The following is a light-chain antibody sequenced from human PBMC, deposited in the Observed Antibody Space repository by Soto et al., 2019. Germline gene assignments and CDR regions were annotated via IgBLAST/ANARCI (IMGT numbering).Light chain of an antibody. CDR2: DAS. V-gene: IGKV1-5*01. Sequence: DIQMTQSPSTLSASVGDRVTITCRASQSVSSWLAWYQQKPGKAPKLLIYDASSLESGVPSRFTGSRSGTEFTLTISSLQPYDFATYYCQHYKSYFFTFGPGTKVEIK. J-gene: IGKJ3*01. CDR3: QHYKSYFFT. CDR1: QSVSSW.